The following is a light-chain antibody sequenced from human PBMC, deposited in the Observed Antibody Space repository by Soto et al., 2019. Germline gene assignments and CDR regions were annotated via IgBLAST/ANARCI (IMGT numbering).Light chain of an antibody. CDR1: SSDVGGYDY. J-gene: IGLJ1*01. CDR2: EVT. V-gene: IGLV2-14*01. Sequence: QSVLTQPASVSGSPGQSITISCTGTSSDVGGYDYVSWYQQHPGKAPKFLIYEVTNRPSGVSHRFSGSKSGNTASLTISGLQAEDEADYYCQSYDSSLSNYVFGTGTKVTVL. CDR3: QSYDSSLSNYV.